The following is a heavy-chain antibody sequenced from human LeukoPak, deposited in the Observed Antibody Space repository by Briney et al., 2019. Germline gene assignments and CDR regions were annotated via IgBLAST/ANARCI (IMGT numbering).Heavy chain of an antibody. V-gene: IGHV4-59*12. D-gene: IGHD2-8*02. CDR2: IYYSGNT. Sequence: PSETLSLTCTVSGGSISIYYWSWIRQPPGKGLEYIGYIYYSGNTNYNTSLTSRVTISVDTSKNQFSLKLNSVTAAGTAVYYCARGFCTGSGCYSDYWGQGTLVTVSS. J-gene: IGHJ4*02. CDR3: ARGFCTGSGCYSDY. CDR1: GGSISIYY.